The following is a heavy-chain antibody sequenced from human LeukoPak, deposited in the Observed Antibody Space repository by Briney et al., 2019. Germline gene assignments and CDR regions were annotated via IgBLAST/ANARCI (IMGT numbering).Heavy chain of an antibody. CDR2: IYHSGST. V-gene: IGHV4-30-2*01. Sequence: SETLSLTCTVSGGPISSGGYYWSWIRQPPGKGLEWIGYIYHSGSTYYNPSLKSRVTISVDRSKNQFSLKLSSVTAADTAVYYCARDPRNYYDSSGPFDYWGQGTLVTVSS. CDR3: ARDPRNYYDSSGPFDY. J-gene: IGHJ4*02. CDR1: GGPISSGGYY. D-gene: IGHD3-22*01.